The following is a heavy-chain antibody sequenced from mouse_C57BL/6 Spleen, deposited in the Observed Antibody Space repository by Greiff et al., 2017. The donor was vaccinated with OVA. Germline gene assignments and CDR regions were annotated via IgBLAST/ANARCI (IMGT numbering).Heavy chain of an antibody. D-gene: IGHD1-1*01. CDR2: INPNNGGT. CDR3: ARRELYGSSYYFDY. CDR1: GYTFTDYN. Sequence: SGPELVKPGASVKIPCKASGYTFTDYNMDWVKQSHGKSLEWIGDINPNNGGTIYNQKFKGKATLTVDKSSSTAYMELRSLTSEDTAVYYCARRELYGSSYYFDYWGQGTTLTVSS. J-gene: IGHJ2*01. V-gene: IGHV1-18*01.